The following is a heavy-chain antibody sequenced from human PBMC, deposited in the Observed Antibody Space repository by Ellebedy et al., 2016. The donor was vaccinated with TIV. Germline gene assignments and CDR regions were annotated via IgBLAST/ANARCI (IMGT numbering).Heavy chain of an antibody. CDR1: GGSISSSNW. CDR3: ARAWGFKLNYFYYGMDV. V-gene: IGHV4-4*02. D-gene: IGHD1-7*01. CDR2: IYHSGST. Sequence: SETLSLTXAVSGGSISSSNWWSWVRQPPGKGLEWIGEIYHSGSTHYNPSLKSRVTISVDKSKNQFFLKLSSVTAADTAVYYCARAWGFKLNYFYYGMDVWGQGTTVTVSS. J-gene: IGHJ6*02.